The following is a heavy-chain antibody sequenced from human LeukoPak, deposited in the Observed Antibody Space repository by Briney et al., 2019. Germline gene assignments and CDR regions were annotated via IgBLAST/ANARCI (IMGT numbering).Heavy chain of an antibody. CDR2: INHSGST. Sequence: PSETLSLTCTVYGGSFSGYYWSWIRQPPGKGLEWIGEINHSGSTNYNPSLKSRVTISLDTSKNQFSLKLSSVTAADTSVYYCASAGGVVTAMADHWGQGTLVTVS. J-gene: IGHJ4*02. D-gene: IGHD5-18*01. V-gene: IGHV4-34*01. CDR3: ASAGGVVTAMADH. CDR1: GGSFSGYY.